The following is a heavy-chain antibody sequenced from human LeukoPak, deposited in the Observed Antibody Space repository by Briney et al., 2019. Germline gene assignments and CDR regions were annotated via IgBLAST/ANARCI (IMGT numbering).Heavy chain of an antibody. J-gene: IGHJ6*04. V-gene: IGHV1-69*06. CDR1: GGTFSSYA. D-gene: IGHD4-17*01. CDR3: ARISIGVYGDYYYGMDV. Sequence: SVKVSCKASGGTFSSYAISWVRQAPGQGLEWMGGIIPIFGTANYAQKFQGRVTITADKSTSTAYMELSSLRSEGTAVYYCARISIGVYGDYYYGMDVWGKGTTVTVSS. CDR2: IIPIFGTA.